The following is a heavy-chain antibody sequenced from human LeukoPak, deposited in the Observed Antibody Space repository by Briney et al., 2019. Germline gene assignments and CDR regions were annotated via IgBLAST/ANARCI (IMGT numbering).Heavy chain of an antibody. CDR3: ARGASSGYYSDY. V-gene: IGHV3-21*01. CDR1: GFTFSRYS. Sequence: GGSLRLSCAASGFTFSRYSMNWVRQAPGKGLEWVSSISSSSSYIYYADSVKGRFTISRDNAKNSLYLQMNSLRAEDTAVYYCARGASSGYYSDYWGQGTLVTVSS. J-gene: IGHJ4*02. CDR2: ISSSSSYI. D-gene: IGHD3-22*01.